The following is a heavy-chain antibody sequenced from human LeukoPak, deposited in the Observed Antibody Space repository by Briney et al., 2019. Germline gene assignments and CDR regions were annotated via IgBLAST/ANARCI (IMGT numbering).Heavy chain of an antibody. CDR2: IIPIFGTA. V-gene: IGHV1-69*13. J-gene: IGHJ3*02. CDR1: GGSFSSYA. D-gene: IGHD3-10*01. Sequence: GASVKVSCKASGGSFSSYAISWVRQAPGQGLEWMGGIIPIFGTANYAQKFQGRVTITADESTSTAYMELSSLRSEDTAVYYCARDMAGNPAGGSDGDAFDIWGQGTMVTVSS. CDR3: ARDMAGNPAGGSDGDAFDI.